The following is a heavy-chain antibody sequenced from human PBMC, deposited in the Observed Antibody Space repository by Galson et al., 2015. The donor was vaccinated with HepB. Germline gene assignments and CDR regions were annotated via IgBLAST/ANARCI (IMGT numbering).Heavy chain of an antibody. V-gene: IGHV3-13*04. CDR2: IGTTGDT. CDR1: GFTFSNYD. J-gene: IGHJ6*02. D-gene: IGHD2-15*01. Sequence: SLRLSCAASGFTFSNYDMHWVRQPTGKGLEWVSSIGTTGDTYYPDSVKGRFTISREDAKNSLYLQLNSLRAGDTAVYYCARGYCSGGSCHSGLVLDYYYGVDVWGQGTTVTVSS. CDR3: ARGYCSGGSCHSGLVLDYYYGVDV.